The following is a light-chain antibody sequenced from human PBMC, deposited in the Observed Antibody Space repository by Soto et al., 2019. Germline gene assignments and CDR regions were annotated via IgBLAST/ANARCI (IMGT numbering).Light chain of an antibody. CDR2: DDN. Sequence: QSVLTQPPSVSCAPGQKVTISCSGSSSNIGGNSVSWYQQLPGTAPKLLIYDDNKRPSGIPDRFSGSKSGTSATLGITGFQTGDEADYYCGSWDSSLSAYVFGTGTKV. CDR3: GSWDSSLSAYV. CDR1: SSNIGGNS. J-gene: IGLJ1*01. V-gene: IGLV1-51*01.